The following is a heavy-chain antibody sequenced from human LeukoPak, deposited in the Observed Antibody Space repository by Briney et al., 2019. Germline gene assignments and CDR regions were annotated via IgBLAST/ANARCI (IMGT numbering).Heavy chain of an antibody. CDR2: ISYDGSNK. D-gene: IGHD3-16*01. J-gene: IGHJ1*01. V-gene: IGHV3-30-3*01. CDR1: GFTFSSYA. CDR3: ARGQGGDRAEYFQD. Sequence: SGRSLRLSCAASGFTFSSYAMHWVRQAPGKGLEWVAVISYDGSNKYYADSVKGRFTISRDNSKNTLYLQMNSLRAEDTAVYYCARGQGGDRAEYFQDWGQGTLVTVSS.